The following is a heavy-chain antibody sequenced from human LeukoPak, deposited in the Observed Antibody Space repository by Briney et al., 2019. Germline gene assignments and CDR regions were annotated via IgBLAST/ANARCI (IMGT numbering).Heavy chain of an antibody. J-gene: IGHJ4*02. D-gene: IGHD2-21*02. CDR2: INPNSGGT. V-gene: IGHV1-2*02. CDR1: GYTFTGYY. CDR3: ARDPSLRSHLWGGDCNY. Sequence: ASVKVSCKASGYTFTGYYMHWVRQAPGQGLEWMGWINPNSGGTNYAQKFQGRVTMTRDTSISTAYMELSRLRSDDTAVYYCARDPSLRSHLWGGDCNYWGQGTLVTVSS.